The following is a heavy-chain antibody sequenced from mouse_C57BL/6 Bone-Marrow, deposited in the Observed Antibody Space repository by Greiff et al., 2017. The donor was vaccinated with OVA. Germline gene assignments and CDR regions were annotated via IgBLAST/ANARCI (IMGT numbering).Heavy chain of an antibody. CDR2: IDPSDSYT. Sequence: VQLQQPGAELVKPGASVKLSCKASGYTFTSYWMQWVKQRPGQGLEWIGEIDPSDSYTNYNQKFKDKATLTVDTSSSTAYMQLSSLTSEDSAVYYCAVNYDYDFGNDMDYWGQGTSVTVSS. D-gene: IGHD2-4*01. J-gene: IGHJ4*01. CDR1: GYTFTSYW. V-gene: IGHV1-50*01. CDR3: AVNYDYDFGNDMDY.